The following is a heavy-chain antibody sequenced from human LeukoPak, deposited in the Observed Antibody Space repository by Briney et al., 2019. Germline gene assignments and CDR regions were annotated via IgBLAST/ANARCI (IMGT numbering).Heavy chain of an antibody. V-gene: IGHV4-30-4*01. J-gene: IGHJ6*02. Sequence: SQTLSLTCTVSGGSISSGDYYWSWIRRPPGKGLEWIGYIYYSGSSYYNPSLKSRVTISVDTSKNQFSLKLSSVTAADTAVYYCARLMFEGMAVWGQGTTVTVSS. CDR2: IYYSGSS. CDR3: ARLMFEGMAV. D-gene: IGHD3-10*02. CDR1: GGSISSGDYY.